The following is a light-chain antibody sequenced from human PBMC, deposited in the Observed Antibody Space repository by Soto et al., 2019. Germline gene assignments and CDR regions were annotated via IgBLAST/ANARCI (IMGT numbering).Light chain of an antibody. V-gene: IGKV4-1*01. Sequence: DIVMTQSPDSLAVSLGERATINCKSSRSVLYSSNNKNYLAWYQQKPGQPPKLLIYWASTRESGVPDRFSGSGSGTDFTLTINNLQAEDVAIYYCQQYYSTPFTFGPGTKVDIK. CDR1: RSVLYSSNNKNY. CDR3: QQYYSTPFT. J-gene: IGKJ3*01. CDR2: WAS.